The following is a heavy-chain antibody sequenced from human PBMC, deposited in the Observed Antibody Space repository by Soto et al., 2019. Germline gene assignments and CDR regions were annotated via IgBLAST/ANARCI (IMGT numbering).Heavy chain of an antibody. CDR2: ISSIGSTI. Sequence: ESGGGLVQPGGSLRLSCVVSGFTFSSHWMSWVRQAPGKGLEWVSYISSIGSTIYYADSVKGRFTISRDNAKNSLYLQMNSLRAEDTAVYYCAVYGPSYYFAYWGQGTLVTVSS. V-gene: IGHV3-48*04. D-gene: IGHD3-10*01. CDR3: AVYGPSYYFAY. CDR1: GFTFSSHW. J-gene: IGHJ4*02.